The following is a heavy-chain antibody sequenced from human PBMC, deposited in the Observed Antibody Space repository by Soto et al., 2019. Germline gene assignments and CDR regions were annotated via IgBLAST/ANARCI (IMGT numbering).Heavy chain of an antibody. J-gene: IGHJ3*02. CDR3: ARELYYYDSSGYYRTARHAFDI. CDR1: GGSISGYY. Sequence: PSETLSLTCTVSGGSISGYYWSWIRQPPGKGLEWIGYMYNTGSTVYNPSFKSRVTISVDTSKNQFSLKLNSVTAEDTAVYYCARELYYYDSSGYYRTARHAFDIWGQGTMVNVSS. D-gene: IGHD3-22*01. CDR2: MYNTGST. V-gene: IGHV4-59*01.